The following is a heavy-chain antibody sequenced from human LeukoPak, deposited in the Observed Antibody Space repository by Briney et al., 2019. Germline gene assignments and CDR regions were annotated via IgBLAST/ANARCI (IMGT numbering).Heavy chain of an antibody. D-gene: IGHD5-12*01. J-gene: IGHJ4*02. V-gene: IGHV1-24*01. Sequence: ASVKVSCKVSGYTLTELSMHWVRQAPGKGLEWMGGFDPEDGETIYAQKFQGRVTITADKSTSTAYMELSSLRSEDTAVYYCARAIRGYSGYDRGAFDYWGQGTLVTVSS. CDR3: ARAIRGYSGYDRGAFDY. CDR1: GYTLTELS. CDR2: FDPEDGET.